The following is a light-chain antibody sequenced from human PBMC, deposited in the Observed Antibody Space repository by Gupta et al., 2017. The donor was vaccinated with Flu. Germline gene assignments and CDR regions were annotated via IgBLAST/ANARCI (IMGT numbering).Light chain of an antibody. CDR1: SDFNVANHR. Sequence: QAVLTQPASLSASPGASASPTCTLRSDFNVANHRISWYQQKPGSPPQYLLNYRSDSNKHQASGVPIRFSGAKDASATAGILLISGVQSEDEDDYYCLIWDNKIWVFGGGTRLTVL. CDR2: YRSDSNK. J-gene: IGLJ3*02. V-gene: IGLV5-45*01. CDR3: LIWDNKIWV.